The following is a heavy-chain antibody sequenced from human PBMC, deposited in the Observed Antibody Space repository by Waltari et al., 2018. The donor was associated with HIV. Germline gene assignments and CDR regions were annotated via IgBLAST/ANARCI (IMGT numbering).Heavy chain of an antibody. CDR2: ISHSGTT. Sequence: QVQLHQWGTGLLKPSETLSLTCAVYSGSFTFSYWPWVRKRPWKWLEWIGEISHSGTTNYNPSLKSRVTISVDTSKNQFSLRLRSVTAKDSATYFCVRGNWNYGDYYYGMDGWGQGTIVTVSS. V-gene: IGHV4-34*01. J-gene: IGHJ6*02. CDR1: SGSFTFSY. D-gene: IGHD1-7*01. CDR3: VRGNWNYGDYYYGMDG.